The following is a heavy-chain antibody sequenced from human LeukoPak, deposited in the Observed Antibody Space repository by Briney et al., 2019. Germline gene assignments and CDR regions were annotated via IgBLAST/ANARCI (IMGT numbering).Heavy chain of an antibody. CDR1: GFTFSSYG. J-gene: IGHJ4*02. D-gene: IGHD2-2*01. CDR3: AKAAPAEAYYFDY. V-gene: IGHV3-30*18. Sequence: PGGSLRLSCTASGFTFSSYGMHWVRQAPGKELEWVAVISYDGSHKYYADSVKGRFTISRDNSMNTLYLQMNSLRAEDTAVYYCAKAAPAEAYYFDYWGQGTLVTVSS. CDR2: ISYDGSHK.